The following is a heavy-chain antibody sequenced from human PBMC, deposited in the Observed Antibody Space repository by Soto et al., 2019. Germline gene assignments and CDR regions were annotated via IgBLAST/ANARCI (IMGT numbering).Heavy chain of an antibody. J-gene: IGHJ4*02. CDR3: ARENYGDYTIDY. V-gene: IGHV4-30-4*08. D-gene: IGHD4-17*01. CDR1: GGSISSGGYY. CDR2: IYYSGST. Sequence: PSETLSLTCTVSGGSISSGGYYWSWIRQHPGKGLEWIGYIYYSGSTYYNPSLKSRVTISVDTSKNQFSLKLSSVTAADTAVYYCARENYGDYTIDYWGKGTLVTVSS.